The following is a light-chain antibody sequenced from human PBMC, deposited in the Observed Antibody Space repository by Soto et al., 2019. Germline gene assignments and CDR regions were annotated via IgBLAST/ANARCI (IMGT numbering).Light chain of an antibody. J-gene: IGKJ2*01. CDR3: QQSYSTPYT. CDR2: GAS. V-gene: IGKV1-39*01. CDR1: QTISNY. Sequence: DIQMTQSPSSLSASIGDRVTISCRASQTISNYLNWYQQKPGKAPKLLIYGASSLLSGVPPRFSGSGSGTDLTLAITSLQPEDFVTYYCQQSYSTPYTFGQGTRLQIK.